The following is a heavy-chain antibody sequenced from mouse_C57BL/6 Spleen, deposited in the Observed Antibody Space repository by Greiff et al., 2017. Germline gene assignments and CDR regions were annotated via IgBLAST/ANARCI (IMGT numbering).Heavy chain of an antibody. CDR2: IYPGDGDT. Sequence: VQLVESGPELVKPGASVKISCKASGYAFSSSWMNWVKQRPGKGLEWIGRIYPGDGDTNYNGKFKGKATLTADKSSSTAYMQLSSLTSEDSAVYFCARYYYGSTIWGQGTTLTVSS. CDR1: GYAFSSSW. J-gene: IGHJ2*01. CDR3: ARYYYGSTI. V-gene: IGHV1-82*01. D-gene: IGHD1-1*01.